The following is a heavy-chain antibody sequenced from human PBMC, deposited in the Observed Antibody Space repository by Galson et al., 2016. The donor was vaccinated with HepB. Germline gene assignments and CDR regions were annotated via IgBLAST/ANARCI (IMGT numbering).Heavy chain of an antibody. CDR3: VGSGSQAH. CDR1: GFTFRNYW. J-gene: IGHJ4*02. Sequence: SLRLSCAASGFTFRNYWMHWVRQAPGEGLEWVSHVNGNGIVTFYADSVKGRFTIFRDNAQNTGYLQMNSLRAEDTAVYYCVGSGSQAHRGQGTLVTVSS. CDR2: VNGNGIVT. D-gene: IGHD1-26*01. V-gene: IGHV3-74*01.